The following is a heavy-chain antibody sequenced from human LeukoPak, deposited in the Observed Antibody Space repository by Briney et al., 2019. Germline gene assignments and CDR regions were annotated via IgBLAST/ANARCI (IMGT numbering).Heavy chain of an antibody. CDR2: IRSKAYGGTT. Sequence: GSLRLSCTASGFTFGDYAMSWFRQAPGKGLEWVGFIRSKAYGGTTEYAASVKGRFTISRDDSKSIAYLQMNSLKTEDTAVYYCTRGAIAVAGTIAFDIWGQGTMVTVSS. V-gene: IGHV3-49*03. CDR1: GFTFGDYA. J-gene: IGHJ3*02. CDR3: TRGAIAVAGTIAFDI. D-gene: IGHD6-19*01.